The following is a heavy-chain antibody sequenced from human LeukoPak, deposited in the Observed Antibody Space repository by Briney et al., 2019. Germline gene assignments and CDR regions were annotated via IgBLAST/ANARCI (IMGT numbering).Heavy chain of an antibody. CDR3: AREEDCSGGSCRENYYYMDV. V-gene: IGHV1-69*05. D-gene: IGHD2-15*01. CDR1: GGTFSSYA. J-gene: IGHJ6*03. Sequence: ASVKVSCKASGGTFSSYAISWVRQAPGQGLEWMGRIIPIFGTASYAQKFQGRVTITTDESTSTAYMELSSLRSEDTAVYYCAREEDCSGGSCRENYYYMDVWGRGTTVTVSS. CDR2: IIPIFGTA.